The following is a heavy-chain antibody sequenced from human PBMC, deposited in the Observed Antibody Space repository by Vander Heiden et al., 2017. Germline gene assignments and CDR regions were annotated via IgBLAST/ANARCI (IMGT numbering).Heavy chain of an antibody. CDR3: ARDWGIAGAFDY. CDR1: GFTFSSYS. D-gene: IGHD6-19*01. V-gene: IGHV3-48*01. CDR2: ISSSSSTI. Sequence: EVQLVESGGGLVQPGGSLRLSCAASGFTFSSYSMNWVRQAPGKGLEWVSYISSSSSTIYYADAVKGRFTISRDNAKNSLYLKMNSMRAEDTAVYYCARDWGIAGAFDYWGQGTLVTVSS. J-gene: IGHJ4*02.